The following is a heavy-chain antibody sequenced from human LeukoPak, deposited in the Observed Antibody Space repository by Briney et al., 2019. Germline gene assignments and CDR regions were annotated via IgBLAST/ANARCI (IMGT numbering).Heavy chain of an antibody. D-gene: IGHD5/OR15-5a*01. CDR3: ARGGPVKSIYDPHWYDP. CDR1: GFTFSSYW. Sequence: GGSLRLSCAASGFTFSSYWLHWLRQAPGKGLTWVSRINSDGSRINYADSVKGRFTSSRDNAKNTLYLQMNSLRIEDTAVYFCARGGPVKSIYDPHWYDPWGQGTLVTVSS. CDR2: INSDGSRI. V-gene: IGHV3-74*01. J-gene: IGHJ5*02.